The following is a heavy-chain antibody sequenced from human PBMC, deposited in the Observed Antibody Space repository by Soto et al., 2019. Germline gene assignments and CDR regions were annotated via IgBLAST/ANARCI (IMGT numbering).Heavy chain of an antibody. D-gene: IGHD1-1*01. J-gene: IGHJ4*02. CDR1: GYTFTNYH. V-gene: IGHV1-46*01. CDR3: ARISNSLPDY. CDR2: INPGRGST. Sequence: GPVKVSCKASGYTFTNYHIHWVRQAPGQGLEWMGIINPGRGSTTYAHKFQGRVTMTRDTSTSTVYMELDSLRSDDTAVYFCARISNSLPDYWGQGTLVTVSS.